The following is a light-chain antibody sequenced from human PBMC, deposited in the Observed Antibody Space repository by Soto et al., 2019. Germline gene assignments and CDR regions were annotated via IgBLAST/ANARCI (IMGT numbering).Light chain of an antibody. CDR3: SSYTRSSTVV. V-gene: IGLV2-14*01. CDR1: SSDVGGYNY. J-gene: IGLJ2*01. Sequence: QSVLTQPASVSGSPGQSITISCTGTSSDVGGYNYVSWYQQHPDKAPKLMIYDVSNRPSGVSNRFSGSKSGNTASLTISGLQAEDEADYYCSSYTRSSTVVFGGGTQLTVL. CDR2: DVS.